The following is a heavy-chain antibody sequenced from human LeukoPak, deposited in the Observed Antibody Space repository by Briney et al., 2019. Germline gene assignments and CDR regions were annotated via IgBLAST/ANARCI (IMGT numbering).Heavy chain of an antibody. Sequence: GGSLRLSCAASGFTFSSYGMHWVRQAPGKGLEWVAFIRYDGSNKYYADSVKGRFTISRGNSKNTLYLQMNSLRAEDTAVYYCARDRRHSHSGFDYWGQGTLVTVSS. CDR2: IRYDGSNK. V-gene: IGHV3-30*02. D-gene: IGHD5-18*01. J-gene: IGHJ4*02. CDR1: GFTFSSYG. CDR3: ARDRRHSHSGFDY.